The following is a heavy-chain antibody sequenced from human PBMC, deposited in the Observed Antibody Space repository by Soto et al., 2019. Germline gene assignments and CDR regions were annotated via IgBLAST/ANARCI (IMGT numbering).Heavy chain of an antibody. Sequence: ASVKVSCKVSGYTLTELSMHWVRQAPGKGLEWMGGFDPEDGETIYAQKFQGRVTMTEDTSTDTAYMEPSSLRSEDTAVYYCATTKSYYDSSGYYYPYWGQGTLVTVSS. J-gene: IGHJ4*02. D-gene: IGHD3-22*01. CDR2: FDPEDGET. CDR1: GYTLTELS. CDR3: ATTKSYYDSSGYYYPY. V-gene: IGHV1-24*01.